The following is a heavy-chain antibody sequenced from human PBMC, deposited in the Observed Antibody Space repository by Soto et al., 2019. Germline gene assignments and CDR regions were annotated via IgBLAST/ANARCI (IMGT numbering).Heavy chain of an antibody. V-gene: IGHV3-15*01. CDR2: IKSKTDGGTT. J-gene: IGHJ4*02. CDR1: GFTFSNAW. CDR3: TTAWGSYPADY. Sequence: EVQLVESGGGLVKPGGSLRLSCAASGFTFSNAWMSWVRQAPGKGLEWVGRIKSKTDGGTTDYAAPVKGRFTISRDDSKTTLYLQMNSLKTEDTAVYYCTTAWGSYPADYWGQGTLVTVSS. D-gene: IGHD3-16*01.